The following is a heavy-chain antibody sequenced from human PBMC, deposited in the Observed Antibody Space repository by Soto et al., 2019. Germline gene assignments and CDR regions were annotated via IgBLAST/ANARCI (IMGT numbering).Heavy chain of an antibody. D-gene: IGHD1-7*01. J-gene: IGHJ4*02. Sequence: EVQLVESGGGLVKPGGSLRLSCAASGFTFSSYSMNWVRQAPGKGLEWVSSISSSSSYIYYADSVKGRFTISRDNAKNSLYLQMNSLRAEDPAVYYWAREGYNWNYQGEYRGQGTLVNVSS. V-gene: IGHV3-21*01. CDR3: AREGYNWNYQGEY. CDR2: ISSSSSYI. CDR1: GFTFSSYS.